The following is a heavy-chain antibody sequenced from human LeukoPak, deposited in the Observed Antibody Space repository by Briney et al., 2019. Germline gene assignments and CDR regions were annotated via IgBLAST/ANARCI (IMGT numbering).Heavy chain of an antibody. J-gene: IGHJ2*01. CDR2: IYYSGST. D-gene: IGHD6-19*01. V-gene: IGHV4-31*03. CDR3: ARSTSLSTIAVAATSGYFDL. Sequence: SETLSLTCTVSGGSISSGGYYWSWIRQHPGKGLEWIGYIYYSGSTYYNPSLKSRVTISVDTSKNQFSLKLSSVTAADTAVYYCARSTSLSTIAVAATSGYFDLWGRGTLVTVSS. CDR1: GGSISSGGYY.